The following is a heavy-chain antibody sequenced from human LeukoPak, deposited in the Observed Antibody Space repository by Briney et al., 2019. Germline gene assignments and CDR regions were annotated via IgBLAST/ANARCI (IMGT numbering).Heavy chain of an antibody. CDR1: GDSISTYY. CDR3: ARRAINSVMFDY. Sequence: SETLSLTCTVSGDSISTYYWSWIRQPPGKGLEWIGYIHYSGSTNYNPSLRSRVTISVDTSKNQFSLKLSSATAADTAVYFCARRAINSVMFDYWGQGTLVTVSS. V-gene: IGHV4-59*08. CDR2: IHYSGST. D-gene: IGHD3-16*01. J-gene: IGHJ4*02.